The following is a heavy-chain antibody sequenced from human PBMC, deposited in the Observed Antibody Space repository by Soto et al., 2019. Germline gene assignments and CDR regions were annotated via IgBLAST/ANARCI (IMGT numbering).Heavy chain of an antibody. D-gene: IGHD3-3*01. CDR3: AHRRPRVRFLEYLI. CDR2: IYWEDDR. Sequence: QITLKESGPTLVKPTQTLTLTCTFSGFSLSTSGVGVGWIRQPPGKALEWLALIYWEDDRRYSPSLKSRLTITKHTSKNQVVLTMTNMEPVDTATYYCAHRRPRVRFLEYLIWGQGTLVTVSS. V-gene: IGHV2-5*02. CDR1: GFSLSTSGVG. J-gene: IGHJ4*02.